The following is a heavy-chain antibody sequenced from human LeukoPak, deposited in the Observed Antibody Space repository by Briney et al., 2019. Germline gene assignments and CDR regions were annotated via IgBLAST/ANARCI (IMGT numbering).Heavy chain of an antibody. V-gene: IGHV4-59*12. CDR2: ISYSGST. CDR3: AREPSFAYSSGWLNWFDP. J-gene: IGHJ5*02. Sequence: KPSETLSLTCTVSGGSISSYYWSWIRQPPGKGLEWIGYISYSGSTNYNPSLKSRVTISVDTSKNQFSLKLNSVTPEDTAVYYCAREPSFAYSSGWLNWFDPWGQGTLVTVSS. D-gene: IGHD6-19*01. CDR1: GGSISSYY.